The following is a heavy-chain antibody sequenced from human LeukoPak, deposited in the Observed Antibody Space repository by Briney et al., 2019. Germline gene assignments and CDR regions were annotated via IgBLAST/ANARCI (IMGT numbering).Heavy chain of an antibody. D-gene: IGHD3-10*01. V-gene: IGHV3-23*01. Sequence: GGSLTLSCSVSGFTFSTYAMSWVRQAPGKGLGCVSTISASGGSTSYAVSVKGRFTISRDNSKNTLYLQMNSLRAEDTAVYYCATYYYRSGSPLRYFDYWGQGTLVTVSS. CDR2: ISASGGST. CDR3: ATYYYRSGSPLRYFDY. CDR1: GFTFSTYA. J-gene: IGHJ4*02.